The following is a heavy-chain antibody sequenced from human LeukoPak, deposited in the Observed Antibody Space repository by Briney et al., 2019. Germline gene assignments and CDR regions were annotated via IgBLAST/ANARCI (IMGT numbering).Heavy chain of an antibody. CDR2: ISYDGSNK. Sequence: GRSLRLSCAASGFTFSSYAMEWARQAPGKGLEWVAVISYDGSNKYYADSVKGRFTISRDSSKNTLYLQMNSLRAEDTAVYHCAKRGVASSGRAAMDVWGQGTTVTVSS. D-gene: IGHD6-13*01. V-gene: IGHV3-30-3*01. CDR3: AKRGVASSGRAAMDV. CDR1: GFTFSSYA. J-gene: IGHJ6*02.